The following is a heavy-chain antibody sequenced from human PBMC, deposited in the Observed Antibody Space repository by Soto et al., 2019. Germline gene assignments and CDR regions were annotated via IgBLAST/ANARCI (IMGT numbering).Heavy chain of an antibody. Sequence: ASVKVSCKASGYTFTGYYMHWVRQAPGQGLEWMGWINPNSGGTNYAQKFQGRVTMTRDASISTAYMELSRLRSDDTAVYYCARGTFSSSSSYYYYYGMDVWGQGATVTVSS. V-gene: IGHV1-2*02. CDR2: INPNSGGT. CDR1: GYTFTGYY. CDR3: ARGTFSSSSSYYYYYGMDV. J-gene: IGHJ6*02. D-gene: IGHD6-6*01.